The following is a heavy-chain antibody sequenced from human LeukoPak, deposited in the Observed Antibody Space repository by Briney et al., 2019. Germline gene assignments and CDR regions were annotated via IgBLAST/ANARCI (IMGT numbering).Heavy chain of an antibody. CDR1: GGSISSGDYY. J-gene: IGHJ4*02. CDR2: IYYSGST. V-gene: IGHV4-30-4*01. Sequence: PSETLSLTCTVSGGSISSGDYYWSWIRQPPGTGLEWIGYIYYSGSTYYNPSLKSRVTISVDTSKNQFSLKLSSVTAADTAVYYCARDYGSGSYSFFDYWGQGTLVTVSS. D-gene: IGHD3-10*01. CDR3: ARDYGSGSYSFFDY.